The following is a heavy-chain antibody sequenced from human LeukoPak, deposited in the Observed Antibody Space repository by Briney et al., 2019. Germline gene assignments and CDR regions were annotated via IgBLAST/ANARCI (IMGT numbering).Heavy chain of an antibody. D-gene: IGHD3-3*01. CDR2: INLYTGGT. V-gene: IGHV1-2*02. Sequence: ASVKFSCKASGYTFTNSYMHWLRQAPGHGLEWMGWINLYTGGTDYAHKFQGRVTMTSDTSISSAYMELSRLRSDDTAIFYCARGRGMGFLEWLLLDSWGQGTLVTVSS. CDR1: GYTFTNSY. CDR3: ARGRGMGFLEWLLLDS. J-gene: IGHJ4*02.